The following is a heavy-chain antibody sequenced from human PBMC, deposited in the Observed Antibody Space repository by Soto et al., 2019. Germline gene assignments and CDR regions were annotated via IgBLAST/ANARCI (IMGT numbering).Heavy chain of an antibody. CDR3: ARESIVGATNTFDY. D-gene: IGHD1-26*01. CDR2: IYSGGST. V-gene: IGHV3-66*01. J-gene: IGHJ4*02. CDR1: GVTVSSSH. Sequence: GGSLRLSCTTSGVTVSSSHMTWVRQAPGKGLEWVSIIYSGGSTYYADSVKGRFTISRDNSKNTLYLQMNSLRAEDTAVYYCARESIVGATNTFDYWGQGTLVTVSS.